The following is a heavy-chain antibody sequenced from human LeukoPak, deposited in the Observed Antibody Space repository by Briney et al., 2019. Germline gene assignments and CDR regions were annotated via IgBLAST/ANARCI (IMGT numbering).Heavy chain of an antibody. CDR2: ISYSGSTT. CDR3: ARAGPPAFDP. Sequence: GGSLRLSCAVSGFTFTNFEMNWVRQAPGKGLEWVSYISYSGSTTSYADSVKGRFTISRDNAKNSLYLQMNSLGAEDTAVYYCARAGPPAFDPWGQGTLVTVSS. J-gene: IGHJ5*02. CDR1: GFTFTNFE. V-gene: IGHV3-48*03.